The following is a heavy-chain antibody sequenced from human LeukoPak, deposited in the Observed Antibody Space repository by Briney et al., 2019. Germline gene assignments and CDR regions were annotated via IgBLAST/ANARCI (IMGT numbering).Heavy chain of an antibody. Sequence: SETLSLTCTVSGGSISSSSYYWGWIRQPPGKGLEWIGSIYYSGSTYYNPSLKSRVTISVDTSKNQFSLKLSSVTAADTAVYYCAREAIAAASFDYWGQGTLVTVSS. D-gene: IGHD6-13*01. V-gene: IGHV4-39*02. CDR2: IYYSGST. CDR1: GGSISSSSYY. CDR3: AREAIAAASFDY. J-gene: IGHJ4*02.